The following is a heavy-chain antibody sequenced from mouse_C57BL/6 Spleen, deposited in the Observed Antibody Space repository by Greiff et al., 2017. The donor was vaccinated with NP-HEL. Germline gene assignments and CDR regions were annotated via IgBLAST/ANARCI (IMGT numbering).Heavy chain of an antibody. CDR2: IYPGDGDT. J-gene: IGHJ2*01. CDR1: GYAFSSSW. CDR3: VCPYYYGSRTGYFDY. Sequence: QVQLQQSGPELVKPGASVKISCKASGYAFSSSWMNWVKQRPGKGLEWIGRIYPGDGDTNYNGKFKGKATLTADKSSSTAYMQLSSLTSEDSAVYFCVCPYYYGSRTGYFDYWGQGTTLTVSS. V-gene: IGHV1-82*01. D-gene: IGHD1-1*01.